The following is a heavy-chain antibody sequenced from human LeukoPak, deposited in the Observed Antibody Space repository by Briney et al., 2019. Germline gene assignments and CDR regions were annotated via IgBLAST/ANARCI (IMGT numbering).Heavy chain of an antibody. D-gene: IGHD3-9*01. CDR3: AREETDVLTGYYRPGFDY. CDR2: ISTSNGNT. CDR1: GYTFISYP. V-gene: IGHV1-18*01. Sequence: ASVKVSCKATGYTFISYPITWVRQAPGQGLEWMGWISTSNGNTFYAQKFQGRLTMTTGTSTSTVYMELRSLRSDDTAVYYCAREETDVLTGYYRPGFDYWGQGTLVTVSS. J-gene: IGHJ4*02.